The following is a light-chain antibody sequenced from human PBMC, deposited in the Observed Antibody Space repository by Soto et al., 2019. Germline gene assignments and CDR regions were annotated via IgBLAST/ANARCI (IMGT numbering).Light chain of an antibody. V-gene: IGKV1-33*01. Sequence: DIPMTQSPSSLSASVGDRVTITCQASDDISKYLNWYQQKPGKAPKVLIYDASHLESGVPSRFSGGGSGTEFTFPISSRQSEDIAPYYCQQCANLPLTFGPGTKVDIK. CDR1: DDISKY. CDR2: DAS. CDR3: QQCANLPLT. J-gene: IGKJ3*01.